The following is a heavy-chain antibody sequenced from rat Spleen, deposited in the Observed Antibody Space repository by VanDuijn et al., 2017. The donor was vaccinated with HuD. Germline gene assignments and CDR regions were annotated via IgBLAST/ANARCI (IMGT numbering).Heavy chain of an antibody. V-gene: IGHV5-31*01. J-gene: IGHJ2*01. CDR1: GFTFNKYW. CDR3: AVAGYGY. CDR2: ITNSGGGV. D-gene: IGHD1-7*01. Sequence: EVQLVESDGGLVQPGRSLKLSCVASGFTFNKYWMNWIRQAPGKGLEWVASITNSGGGVYYPDSVKGRFTISRDNAQNTLYLQMNSLRSEDTATYYCAVAGYGYWGQGVMVTVSS.